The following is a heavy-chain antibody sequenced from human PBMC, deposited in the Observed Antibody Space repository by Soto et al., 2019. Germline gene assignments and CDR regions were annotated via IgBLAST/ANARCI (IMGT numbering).Heavy chain of an antibody. V-gene: IGHV3-30*03. J-gene: IGHJ4*02. D-gene: IGHD6-6*01. CDR2: ISYDGSNK. CDR1: GFTFSSYG. Sequence: QVQLVESGGGVVQPGRSLRLSCAASGFTFSSYGMHWVRQAPGKGLEWGAVISYDGSNKYYADSVKGRFTISRDNSKNTLYLQMNSLRAEDTAVYYCAIAARGAFDYWGQGTLVTVSS. CDR3: AIAARGAFDY.